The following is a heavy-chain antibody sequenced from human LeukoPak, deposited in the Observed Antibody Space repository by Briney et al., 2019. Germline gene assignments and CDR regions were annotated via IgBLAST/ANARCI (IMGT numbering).Heavy chain of an antibody. J-gene: IGHJ4*02. D-gene: IGHD3-22*01. V-gene: IGHV3-30*03. CDR2: ISYDGGNK. CDR1: GFTFSSYG. Sequence: GGSLRLSCAASGFTFSSYGMHWVRQAPGKGLEWVAVISYDGGNKYYADSVKGRFTISRDNSKNTLYLQMNSLRAEDTAVYYCAREALVVVSSFDYWGQGTLVTVSS. CDR3: AREALVVVSSFDY.